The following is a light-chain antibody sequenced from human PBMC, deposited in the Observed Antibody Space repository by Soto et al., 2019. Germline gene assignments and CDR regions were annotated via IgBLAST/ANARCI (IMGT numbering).Light chain of an antibody. CDR3: SAHGGTNPYV. V-gene: IGLV2-8*01. CDR1: ASDIGGYTF. Sequence: QSALTQPPSASGSPGQSVAISCTGTASDIGGYTFVSWYQQHPGKAPNLLIYDVNKRPSGVPDRFSGSKSGNTASLPVSGLQAEDEADYYCSAHGGTNPYVFGTGTKVTVL. CDR2: DVN. J-gene: IGLJ1*01.